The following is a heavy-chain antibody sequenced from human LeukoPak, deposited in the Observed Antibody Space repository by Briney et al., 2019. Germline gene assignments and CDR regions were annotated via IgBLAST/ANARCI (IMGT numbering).Heavy chain of an antibody. V-gene: IGHV1-2*02. Sequence: GASVKVSCKASGYTFTGYYMHWVRQAPGQGLEWMGWINPNSGGTNYAQKFQGRVTFTRDTSISTAYMELSSLRSDDTAVYFCAKEGRHYDGLTGYYTNDYWGQGTLVTVSS. J-gene: IGHJ4*02. CDR1: GYTFTGYY. CDR3: AKEGRHYDGLTGYYTNDY. D-gene: IGHD3-9*01. CDR2: INPNSGGT.